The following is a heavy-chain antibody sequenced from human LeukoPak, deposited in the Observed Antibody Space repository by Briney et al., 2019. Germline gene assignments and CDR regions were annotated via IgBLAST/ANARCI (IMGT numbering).Heavy chain of an antibody. CDR3: ARGYDSYYYMDV. V-gene: IGHV3-53*01. Sequence: GGSLRLSCAASGFTFSSYGMHWVRQAPGKGLEWVSVIYSGGSTYYADSVKGRFTISRDNSKNTLYLEMNSLRAEDTAVYYCARGYDSYYYMDVWGKGTTVTVSS. D-gene: IGHD3-9*01. J-gene: IGHJ6*03. CDR2: IYSGGST. CDR1: GFTFSSYG.